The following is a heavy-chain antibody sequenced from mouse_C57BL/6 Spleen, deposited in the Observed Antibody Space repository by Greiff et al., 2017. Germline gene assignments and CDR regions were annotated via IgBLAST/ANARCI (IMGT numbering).Heavy chain of an antibody. CDR3: ARALYYDYDRAWFAY. CDR2: ISSGSSTI. CDR1: GFTFSDYG. V-gene: IGHV5-17*01. Sequence: EVKLVESGGGLVKPGGSLKLSCAASGFTFSDYGMHWVRQAPEKGLEWVAYISSGSSTIYYADRVKGRFTISRDNAKNTRFLQMTSLRSEDTAMYYCARALYYDYDRAWFAYWGQGTLVTVSA. J-gene: IGHJ3*01. D-gene: IGHD2-4*01.